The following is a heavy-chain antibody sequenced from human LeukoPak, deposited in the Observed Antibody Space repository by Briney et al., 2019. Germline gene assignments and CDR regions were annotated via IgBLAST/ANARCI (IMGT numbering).Heavy chain of an antibody. V-gene: IGHV4-61*01. CDR1: GGSVSSGSYY. J-gene: IGHJ4*02. Sequence: SETLSLTCTVSGGSVSSGSYYWSWIRQPPGKGLEWIGHIYDSGSTNYNPSLKSRVTISVDTSKNQFPLKLSSVTAADTAVYYCARDHTSSWYRGFDYWGQGTLVTVSS. CDR3: ARDHTSSWYRGFDY. D-gene: IGHD6-13*01. CDR2: IYDSGST.